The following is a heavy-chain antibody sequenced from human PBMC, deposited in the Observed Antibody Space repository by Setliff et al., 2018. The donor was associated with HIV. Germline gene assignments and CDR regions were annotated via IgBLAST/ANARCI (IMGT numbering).Heavy chain of an antibody. V-gene: IGHV4-61*08. Sequence: PSETLSLTCTVSGGSINSGGSYWTWIRQHPKKGLEWIGYIYYSGSTNYNPSLKSRVTISVDTSKKQFSLKLSSVTAADTAVYYCARVYYYDSSGYSEPYYMDVWGKGTTVTVSS. CDR3: ARVYYYDSSGYSEPYYMDV. CDR1: GGSINSGGSY. D-gene: IGHD3-22*01. J-gene: IGHJ6*03. CDR2: IYYSGST.